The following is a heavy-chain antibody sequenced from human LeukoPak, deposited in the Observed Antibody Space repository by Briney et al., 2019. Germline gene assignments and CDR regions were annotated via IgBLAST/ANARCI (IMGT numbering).Heavy chain of an antibody. V-gene: IGHV1-69*06. CDR3: ARGSDSSGWYDWYFDL. CDR1: GGTFSSYA. J-gene: IGHJ2*01. CDR2: IIPIFGTA. Sequence: GASVKVSCKASGGTFSSYAISWVRQAPGQGREWMGGIIPIFGTANYAQKFQGRVTITADKSTSTAYMELSSLRSEDTAVYYCARGSDSSGWYDWYFDLWGRGTLVTVSS. D-gene: IGHD6-19*01.